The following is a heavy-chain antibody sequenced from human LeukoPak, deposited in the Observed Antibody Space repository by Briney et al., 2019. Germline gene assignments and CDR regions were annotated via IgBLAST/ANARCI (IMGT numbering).Heavy chain of an antibody. CDR2: IYSGGNT. D-gene: IGHD6-13*01. J-gene: IGHJ4*02. V-gene: IGHV3-53*01. CDR1: GFTFSTYS. Sequence: PGRSLRLSCAASGFTFSTYSMHWVRQAPGKGLEWVSLIYSGGNTYYADSVKGRFTISRDNSKNTLYLQMNSLRAEDTAVYYCARENGVFSWYDYWGQGTLVTVSS. CDR3: ARENGVFSWYDY.